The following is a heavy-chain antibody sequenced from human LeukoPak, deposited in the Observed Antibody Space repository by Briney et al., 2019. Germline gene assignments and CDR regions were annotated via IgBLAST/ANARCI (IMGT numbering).Heavy chain of an antibody. V-gene: IGHV1-8*01. CDR3: ARGENKDYGDYEFDY. J-gene: IGHJ4*02. D-gene: IGHD4-17*01. CDR1: GYTFASYD. CDR2: MNPNSGNT. Sequence: GASVKVSCKASGYTFASYDINWVRQATGQGLEWMGWMNPNSGNTGYAQKFQGRVTMTRNTSISTAYMELSSLRSEDTAVYYCARGENKDYGDYEFDYWGQGTLVTVSS.